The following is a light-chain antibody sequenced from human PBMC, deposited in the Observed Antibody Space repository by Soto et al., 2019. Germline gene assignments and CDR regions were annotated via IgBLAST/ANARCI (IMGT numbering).Light chain of an antibody. J-gene: IGKJ5*01. CDR3: QQYGSSPRT. CDR1: QSVSSSY. V-gene: IGKV3-20*01. Sequence: EIVLTQSPGTLSLSPGERATLSCRASQSVSSSYLAWYQQKPGQAPRLLIYGASNRAAGIPDRFSGSWSGTDFTLTISRLEPEDFAVYYCQQYGSSPRTFGQGTRLEIK. CDR2: GAS.